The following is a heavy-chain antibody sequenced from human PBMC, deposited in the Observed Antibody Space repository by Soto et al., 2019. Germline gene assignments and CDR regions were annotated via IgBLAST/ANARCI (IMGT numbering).Heavy chain of an antibody. CDR3: ATDSMVRGVISRYYYGMDV. Sequence: QVQLVQSGAEVKKPGASVKVSCKVSGYTLTELSMHWVRQAPGKGLEWMGGFDPEDGETIYAQKFQGRVTMTEDTSTDTAYMELSSLRSEDPAVYYCATDSMVRGVISRYYYGMDVWGQGTTVTVSS. CDR2: FDPEDGET. D-gene: IGHD3-10*01. V-gene: IGHV1-24*01. CDR1: GYTLTELS. J-gene: IGHJ6*02.